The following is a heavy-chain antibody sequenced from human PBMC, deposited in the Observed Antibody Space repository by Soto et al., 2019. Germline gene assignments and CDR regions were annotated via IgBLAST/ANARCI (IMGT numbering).Heavy chain of an antibody. J-gene: IGHJ3*02. Sequence: ASVKVSCKASGGTFSSYAISWVRQAPGQGLEWMGGIIPIFGTANYAQKFQGRVTITADESTSTAYMELSSLRSEDTAVYYCARDHPRGYYDSSGYLDAFDIWGQGTMVTVSS. CDR1: GGTFSSYA. D-gene: IGHD3-22*01. V-gene: IGHV1-69*13. CDR2: IIPIFGTA. CDR3: ARDHPRGYYDSSGYLDAFDI.